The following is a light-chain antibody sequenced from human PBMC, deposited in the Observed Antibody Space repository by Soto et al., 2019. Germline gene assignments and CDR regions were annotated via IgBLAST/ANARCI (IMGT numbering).Light chain of an antibody. CDR2: DVT. Sequence: QSVLTQPASVSGSPGQSITISCTGTSSDVGGYDHVSWYQQHPGKAPKLIIYDVTVRPSGISRRFSGSKSDNTASLAVSGLQPEDEADYYCSSYTNKYTLLFGGGTKLTVL. J-gene: IGLJ3*02. V-gene: IGLV2-14*03. CDR1: SSDVGGYDH. CDR3: SSYTNKYTLL.